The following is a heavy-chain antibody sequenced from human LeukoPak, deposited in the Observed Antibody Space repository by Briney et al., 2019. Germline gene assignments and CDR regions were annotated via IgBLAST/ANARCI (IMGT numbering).Heavy chain of an antibody. J-gene: IGHJ4*02. CDR1: GFTFSTYA. CDR2: ISGSGDST. V-gene: IGHV3-23*01. Sequence: GGSLRLSCAASGFTFSTYATSWVRQAPGKGLEWVSAISGSGDSTYYADSVKGRFTISRDNSKNTLYLQMNSLRAEDTAVYYCAKWKGIAEMPFDYWGQGTLVTVSS. CDR3: AKWKGIAEMPFDY. D-gene: IGHD6-13*01.